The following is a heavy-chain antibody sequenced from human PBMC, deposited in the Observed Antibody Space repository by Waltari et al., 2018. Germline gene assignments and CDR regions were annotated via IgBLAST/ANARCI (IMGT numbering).Heavy chain of an antibody. CDR3: AREGKTVAGTGFDY. CDR1: GYTFTSYA. V-gene: IGHV1-3*01. J-gene: IGHJ4*02. Sequence: QVQLVQSGAEVKKPGASVKVSCKASGYTFTSYAMHWVRQAPGQRLEWMGWINAGNGNTKDSQKFQGRVTITRDTSASTAYMELSSLRSEDTAVYYCAREGKTVAGTGFDYWGQGTLVTVSS. CDR2: INAGNGNT. D-gene: IGHD6-19*01.